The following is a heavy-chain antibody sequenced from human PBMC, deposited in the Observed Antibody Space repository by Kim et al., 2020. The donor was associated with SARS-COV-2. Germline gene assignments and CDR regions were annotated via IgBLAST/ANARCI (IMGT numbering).Heavy chain of an antibody. CDR3: ARAFWIPLPHY. CDR2: K. J-gene: IGHJ4*02. V-gene: IGHV3-7*03. Sequence: KYYVDSVKGLFTLSSDNAKNSRYLQMNSLRAEDTAVYYCARAFWIPLPHYWGQGTLVTVSS. D-gene: IGHD5-18*01.